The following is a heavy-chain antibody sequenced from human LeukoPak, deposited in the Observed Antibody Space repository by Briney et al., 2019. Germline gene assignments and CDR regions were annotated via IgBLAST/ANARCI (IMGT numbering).Heavy chain of an antibody. J-gene: IGHJ5*02. V-gene: IGHV1-18*01. D-gene: IGHD2/OR15-2a*01. CDR3: GRHTSMGVPLDILEKWFDT. CDR2: ISAYNGNT. CDR1: GYIFTSYG. Sequence: ASVKVSCKASGYIFTSYGISWVRQAPGRGREWMGWISAYNGNTDYAQKLQGRVTMTTDTSTSTAYMELRSLRSDDTAVYYCGRHTSMGVPLDILEKWFDTWGQGTLVTVSS.